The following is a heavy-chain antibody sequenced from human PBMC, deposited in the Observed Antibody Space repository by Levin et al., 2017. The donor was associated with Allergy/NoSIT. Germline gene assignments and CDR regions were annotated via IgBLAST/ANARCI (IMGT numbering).Heavy chain of an antibody. CDR2: IYHSGNT. D-gene: IGHD3-10*01. CDR1: GGSINSGDYS. J-gene: IGHJ4*02. Sequence: SETLSLTCTVSGGSINSGDYSWSWIRQPPGKGLEWIGYIYHSGNTLYNPSLKSRVTISIDKSKDQFSLKLNSVTAADTAVYYCVGDYGSGSYRFDYWGQGTLVTVSS. V-gene: IGHV4-30-2*01. CDR3: VGDYGSGSYRFDY.